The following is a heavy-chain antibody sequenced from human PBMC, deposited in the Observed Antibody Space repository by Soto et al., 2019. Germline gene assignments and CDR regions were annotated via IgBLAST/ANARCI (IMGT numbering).Heavy chain of an antibody. CDR1: GDSISSGGFP. J-gene: IGHJ6*02. Sequence: QLQLQESGSGLVETAQTLSLTCIVSGDSISSGGFPWTWIRQATGKGLEWIGYVYRTGATSSNPSLESRASISVDTSRNQFSLKLMSVTPADSAVYVCARDSYAMSSFALDVWGRGTAVTVSS. V-gene: IGHV4-30-2*01. CDR3: ARDSYAMSSFALDV. CDR2: VYRTGAT. D-gene: IGHD2-2*01.